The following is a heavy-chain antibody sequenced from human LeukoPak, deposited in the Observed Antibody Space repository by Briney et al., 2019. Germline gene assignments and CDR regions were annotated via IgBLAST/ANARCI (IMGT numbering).Heavy chain of an antibody. D-gene: IGHD2-21*02. CDR2: IYYSGST. Sequence: SETLSLTCTVSGGSISSGDYYWSWIRQPPGKGLEWIGYIYYSGSTYYNPSLKSRVTISVDTSKNQFSLKLSSVTAADTAVYYCARYVVVTAKYYFAYWGQGTLVTVSS. J-gene: IGHJ4*02. CDR3: ARYVVVTAKYYFAY. CDR1: GGSISSGDYY. V-gene: IGHV4-30-4*01.